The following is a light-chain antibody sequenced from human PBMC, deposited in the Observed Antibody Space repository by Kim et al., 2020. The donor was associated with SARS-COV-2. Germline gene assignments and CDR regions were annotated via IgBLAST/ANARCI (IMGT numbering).Light chain of an antibody. Sequence: QSALTQPPSASGSRGQSVTLSCTGTASDVGAYNFVSWYQQHPGKAPKLIIFEVTRRPSGVPDRFSGSKSGSTASLTVSGLQSEDEADYYCSSYAGSRNLIFGGGTQLTVL. V-gene: IGLV2-8*01. CDR2: EVT. CDR3: SSYAGSRNLI. CDR1: ASDVGAYNF. J-gene: IGLJ2*01.